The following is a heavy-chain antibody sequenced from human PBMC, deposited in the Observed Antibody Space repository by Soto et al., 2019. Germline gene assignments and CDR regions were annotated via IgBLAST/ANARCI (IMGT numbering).Heavy chain of an antibody. CDR3: AKDRATIFGVVWKYGLDV. Sequence: EVQLSESGGGLVQPGGSLRLSCEASGFTFKKYAMTWVRQAPGKGLEWVADINESGKKTNYAESVKGRFSISRDNSRNTLSLLMNSLRADDTAIYYCAKDRATIFGVVWKYGLDVWGQGTTVSVSS. V-gene: IGHV3-23*01. J-gene: IGHJ6*02. CDR2: INESGKKT. D-gene: IGHD3-3*01. CDR1: GFTFKKYA.